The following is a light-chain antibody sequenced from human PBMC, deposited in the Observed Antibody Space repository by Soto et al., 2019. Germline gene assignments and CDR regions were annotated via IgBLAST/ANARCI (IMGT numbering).Light chain of an antibody. Sequence: QSVLTQPPSASGTPGQRVTISCSGSSSNIGSNYVYWYQQLPGTAPKLLIYRNNQRPSGVPDRFSGSKSGTSASLAISGRRSEDEADYYCAAWDDSLSAHNYVFGTGTKVTVL. CDR1: SSNIGSNY. CDR3: AAWDDSLSAHNYV. J-gene: IGLJ1*01. V-gene: IGLV1-47*01. CDR2: RNN.